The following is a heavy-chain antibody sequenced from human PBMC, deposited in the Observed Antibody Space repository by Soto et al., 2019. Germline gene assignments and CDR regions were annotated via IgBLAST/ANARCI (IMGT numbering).Heavy chain of an antibody. CDR1: GGSISSYY. V-gene: IGHV4-59*01. CDR2: IYYSGST. CDR3: ARGYNWNYAWFDP. J-gene: IGHJ5*02. Sequence: SETLSLTCTVSGGSISSYYWSWIRQPPGKGLEWIGYIYYSGSTNYNPSLKSRVTISVDTSKNQFSLKLSSVTAADTAVYYCARGYNWNYAWFDPWGQGTLVTFSS. D-gene: IGHD1-7*01.